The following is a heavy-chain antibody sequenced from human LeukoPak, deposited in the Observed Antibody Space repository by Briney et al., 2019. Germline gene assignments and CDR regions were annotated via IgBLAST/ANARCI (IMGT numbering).Heavy chain of an antibody. Sequence: GRSLRLSCAASGVSLSTTEINWVRQAPGKGLEWVSYVLGTESVRNYADSVKGRFTISIDHAKNSVFLHMSSLKAEDTAVYYCVKGWFLDSWGQGTLVTVSS. CDR2: VLGTESVR. D-gene: IGHD2-15*01. CDR1: GVSLSTTE. CDR3: VKGWFLDS. J-gene: IGHJ4*02. V-gene: IGHV3-48*03.